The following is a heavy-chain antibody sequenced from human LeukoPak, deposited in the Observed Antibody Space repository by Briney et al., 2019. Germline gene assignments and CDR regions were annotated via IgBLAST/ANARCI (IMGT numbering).Heavy chain of an antibody. CDR2: ISGSGGTT. D-gene: IGHD5-12*01. CDR3: AKGRLPA. CDR1: GFIFSRYA. J-gene: IGHJ5*02. V-gene: IGHV3-23*01. Sequence: GGSLRLSCAASGFIFSRYAMGWVRQPPGKGLEWVSTISGSGGTTYYADSVKGRFTISRDNSKNTLYLQMNSLRAEDTAVYYCAKGRLPAWGQGTLVTVSS.